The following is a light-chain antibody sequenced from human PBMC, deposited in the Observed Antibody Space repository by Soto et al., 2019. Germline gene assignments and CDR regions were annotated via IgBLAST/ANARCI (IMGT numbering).Light chain of an antibody. CDR3: QQYGSSPIFT. CDR1: QSVSSSY. CDR2: CAS. J-gene: IGKJ3*01. V-gene: IGKV3-20*01. Sequence: EIVLTQSPGTLSLSPGERATLSCRASQSVSSSYLAWYQQKPGQAPRLLIYCASSRVTGIPDSFSGSGSGTDFTLTISRLEPEDFAVYYCQQYGSSPIFTFGPGTKVDI.